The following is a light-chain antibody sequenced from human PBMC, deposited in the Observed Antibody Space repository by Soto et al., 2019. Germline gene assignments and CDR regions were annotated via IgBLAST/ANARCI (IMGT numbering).Light chain of an antibody. V-gene: IGKV1-5*03. CDR3: QQYETYHYT. J-gene: IGKJ2*01. CDR2: ASS. CDR1: QSLSGW. Sequence: DIQMTQSPSTLSASVGERVTITCRASQSLSGWLAWYQQKPGKAPKLLIFASSVLESGVPSRFGGGGSGTEYTLTISSLQPDDFATYYCQQYETYHYTFGQGTKLEIK.